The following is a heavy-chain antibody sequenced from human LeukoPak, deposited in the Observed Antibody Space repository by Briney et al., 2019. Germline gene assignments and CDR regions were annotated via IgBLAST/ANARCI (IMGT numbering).Heavy chain of an antibody. J-gene: IGHJ4*02. Sequence: VESLKIYCKGSGYSFTSYWIAWVRQMPGKGLEWMGIIYPGVSDTRYSPSFQCQVTISATKSISTAYLQWSSLNASDTARYYCARIEIEHIFDWGGQGTLVTVSS. D-gene: IGHD1/OR15-1a*01. CDR1: GYSFTSYW. CDR2: IYPGVSDT. V-gene: IGHV5-51*01. CDR3: ARIEIEHIFDW.